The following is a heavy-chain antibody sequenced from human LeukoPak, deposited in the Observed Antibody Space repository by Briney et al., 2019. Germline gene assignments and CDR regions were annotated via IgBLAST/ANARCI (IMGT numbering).Heavy chain of an antibody. D-gene: IGHD2-15*01. Sequence: GGSLRLSCAASGFTFSSYAMHWVRQAPGKGLEWVAVISYDGSNKNYADSVKGRFTISRDNSKNTLYLQMNSLRAEDTAVYYCARDFGVVVAATYFDYWGQGTLVTVSS. CDR1: GFTFSSYA. CDR2: ISYDGSNK. CDR3: ARDFGVVVAATYFDY. J-gene: IGHJ4*02. V-gene: IGHV3-30*04.